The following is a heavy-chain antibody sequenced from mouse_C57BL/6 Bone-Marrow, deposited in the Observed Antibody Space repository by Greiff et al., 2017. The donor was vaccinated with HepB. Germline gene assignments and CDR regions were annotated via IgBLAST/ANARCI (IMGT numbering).Heavy chain of an antibody. Sequence: VKLQQPGAELVRPGTSVKLSCKASGYTFTSYWMHWVKQRPGQGLEWIGVIDPSDSYTNYNQKFKGKATLTVDTSSSTAYMQLSSLTSEDSAVYYCARGSVDYWGQGTTLTVSS. CDR3: ARGSVDY. V-gene: IGHV1-59*01. CDR1: GYTFTSYW. CDR2: IDPSDSYT. J-gene: IGHJ2*01.